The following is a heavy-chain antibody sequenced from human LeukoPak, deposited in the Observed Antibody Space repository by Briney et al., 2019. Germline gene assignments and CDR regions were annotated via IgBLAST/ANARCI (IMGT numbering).Heavy chain of an antibody. Sequence: SETLSLTCSVSGASISDYYWNWIRQPPGKGLEWIGVIYFNGTTNYNPSLKSRVTMSVDTSKNQFSLKLSSVTAADTAVYYCARGEEMATSHFDYWGQGILVTVSS. J-gene: IGHJ4*02. V-gene: IGHV4-59*01. CDR2: IYFNGTT. CDR3: ARGEEMATSHFDY. CDR1: GASISDYY. D-gene: IGHD5-24*01.